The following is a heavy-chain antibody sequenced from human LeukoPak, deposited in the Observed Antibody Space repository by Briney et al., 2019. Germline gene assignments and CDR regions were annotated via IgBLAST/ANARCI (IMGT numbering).Heavy chain of an antibody. CDR2: ISTRGYAI. CDR3: ARGGLCVANGFFLPFGY. D-gene: IGHD3-16*01. J-gene: IGHJ1*01. Sequence: PGWSLRLSCEASGFTFSDYAMTWVRQIPGKGLEWLAYISTRGYAIYYADSVKGRFTISRDNAKTSVFLQMTSLRAEDSAMYYCARGGLCVANGFFLPFGYWGQGTLVTVSS. CDR1: GFTFSDYA. V-gene: IGHV3-48*01.